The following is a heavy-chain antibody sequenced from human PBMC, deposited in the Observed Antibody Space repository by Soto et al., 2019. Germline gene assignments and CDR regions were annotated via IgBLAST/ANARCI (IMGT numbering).Heavy chain of an antibody. V-gene: IGHV4-4*07. D-gene: IGHD1-26*01. CDR1: GGSIYTYS. J-gene: IGHJ4*02. Sequence: SATLSLTCTVSGGSIYTYSWTWLRQPAGKGLEWIGHIYSSGSANYNPSLKSRVSMSVDTSKNQFSLKLNSVTAADKAVYYCATIVGAKDYWGQGALVTVSS. CDR3: ATIVGAKDY. CDR2: IYSSGSA.